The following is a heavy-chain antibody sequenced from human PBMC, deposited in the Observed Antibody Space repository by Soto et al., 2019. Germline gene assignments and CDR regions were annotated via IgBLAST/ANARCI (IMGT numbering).Heavy chain of an antibody. CDR3: VADVAEVGRGELDL. Sequence: EVQLVESGGGLVEPGGSLRLSCAASGFSFNVAWLSWVRQAPGKGLEWVGRVKSKTSGGTVDYGAPVKGRFTISRDDSIRTLNRQMNSLKAEDAAVYYCVADVAEVGRGELDLWGHGTLVTVSS. V-gene: IGHV3-15*01. D-gene: IGHD3-16*01. CDR2: VKSKTSGGTV. J-gene: IGHJ4*01. CDR1: GFSFNVAW.